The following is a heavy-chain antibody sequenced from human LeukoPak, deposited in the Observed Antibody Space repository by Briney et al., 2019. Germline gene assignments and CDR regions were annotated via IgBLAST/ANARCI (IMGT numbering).Heavy chain of an antibody. CDR1: GGSFSGYY. CDR3: ARGRYYYDSSGYYYS. D-gene: IGHD3-22*01. Sequence: PSETLSLTCAVYGGSFSGYYWSWIRQPPGKGLEWIGEINHSGSTNYNPSLKSRVTISVDTSKNQFSLKLSSVTAADTAVYYCARGRYYYDSSGYYYSWGQGTLVTVSS. V-gene: IGHV4-34*01. CDR2: INHSGST. J-gene: IGHJ4*02.